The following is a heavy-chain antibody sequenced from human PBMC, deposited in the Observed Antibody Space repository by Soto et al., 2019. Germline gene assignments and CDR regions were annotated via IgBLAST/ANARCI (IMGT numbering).Heavy chain of an antibody. CDR2: IAVGSGNT. V-gene: IGHV1-58*01. CDR1: GFTFTNSA. D-gene: IGHD1-26*01. Sequence: QMRLVQSGPEGKKPGTSVKVSCKASGFTFTNSAVQWVRQARGQRLEWIGWIAVGSGNTNYAQKLQGRVTITRDMSTSTVYMELSSLRSEDTAVYYCAAGDIVGPTGWYFDLWGRGTLVTVSS. CDR3: AAGDIVGPTGWYFDL. J-gene: IGHJ2*01.